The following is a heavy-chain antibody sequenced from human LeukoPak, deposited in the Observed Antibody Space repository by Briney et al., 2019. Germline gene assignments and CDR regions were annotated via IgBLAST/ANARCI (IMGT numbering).Heavy chain of an antibody. Sequence: PSETLSLTCTVSGGSISSYFWSWIRQPAGKGLEWIGRIYISGITNCNPSLKSRVTMSVDTSKNQFSLNLSSVTAADTAVYYCARETVDLGRPLDYWGQGTLVTVSS. D-gene: IGHD1-1*01. CDR1: GGSISSYF. CDR3: ARETVDLGRPLDY. J-gene: IGHJ4*02. CDR2: IYISGIT. V-gene: IGHV4-4*07.